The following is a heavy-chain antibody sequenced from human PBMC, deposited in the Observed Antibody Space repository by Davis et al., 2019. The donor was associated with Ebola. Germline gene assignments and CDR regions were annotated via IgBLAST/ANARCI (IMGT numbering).Heavy chain of an antibody. CDR2: IVVGSGNT. D-gene: IGHD2-15*01. V-gene: IGHV1-58*02. J-gene: IGHJ6*02. Sequence: AASVKVSCKASGFTFTSPAMQWVRQARGQRLEWIGWIVVGSGNTNYAQKFQERVTITRDMSTSTAYMELSSLRSEDTAVYYCAAEYCSGGSCTPAGGMDVWGQGTTVTVSS. CDR1: GFTFTSPA. CDR3: AAEYCSGGSCTPAGGMDV.